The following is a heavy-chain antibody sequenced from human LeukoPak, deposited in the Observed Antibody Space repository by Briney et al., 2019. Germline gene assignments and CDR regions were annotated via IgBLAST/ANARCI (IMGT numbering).Heavy chain of an antibody. CDR3: ARQPGSVAAADYYFDY. J-gene: IGHJ4*02. CDR2: IYYSGST. V-gene: IGHV4-39*07. D-gene: IGHD6-13*01. Sequence: SETLSLTCTVSGGSISSNNYYWGWIRQPPGKGLEWIGSIYYSGSTYYSPSLKSRVTISVDTSKNQFSLKLSSVTAADTAVYYCARQPGSVAAADYYFDYWGQGTLVTVSS. CDR1: GGSISSNNYY.